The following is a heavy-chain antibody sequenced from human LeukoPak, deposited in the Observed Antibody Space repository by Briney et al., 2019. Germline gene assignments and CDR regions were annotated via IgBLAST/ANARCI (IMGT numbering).Heavy chain of an antibody. J-gene: IGHJ3*02. V-gene: IGHV1-18*01. Sequence: ASVKLSCKASGYTLSNYGISWVRHAPGQGLEWMGWISTYSGDTHYPQKFQGRVTMTTDTSTSTVYMELTSLRFDDTAVYYCARDSRGWYDNFHAFDMWGQGTMVTVSS. D-gene: IGHD6-19*01. CDR2: ISTYSGDT. CDR1: GYTLSNYG. CDR3: ARDSRGWYDNFHAFDM.